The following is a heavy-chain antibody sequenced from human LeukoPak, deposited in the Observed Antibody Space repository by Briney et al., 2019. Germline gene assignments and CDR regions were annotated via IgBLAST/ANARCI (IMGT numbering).Heavy chain of an antibody. CDR3: ASLYCSGGSCYPRGYFDY. D-gene: IGHD2-15*01. J-gene: IGHJ4*02. CDR2: INTNTGNP. V-gene: IGHV7-4-1*02. CDR1: GYTFTSYA. Sequence: EASVKVSCKASGYTFTSYAMNWVRQAPGQGLEWMGWINTNTGNPTYAQGFTGRFVFSLDTSVSTAYLQISSLKAEDTAVYYCASLYCSGGSCYPRGYFDYWGQGTLVTVSS.